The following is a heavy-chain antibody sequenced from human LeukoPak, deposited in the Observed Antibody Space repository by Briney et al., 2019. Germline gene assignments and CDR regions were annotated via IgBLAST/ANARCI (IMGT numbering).Heavy chain of an antibody. J-gene: IGHJ4*02. D-gene: IGHD2-15*01. Sequence: GASVKVSCKASGYSFTNFGITWVRQAPGQGLEWMGWISAYNGNTDYAQNFQGRVTVTADTSTSTAYMELRGLRSDDTAVYYCARSGCSAGTCYSQTVKFDYWGRGTLVTVSS. CDR3: ARSGCSAGTCYSQTVKFDY. CDR1: GYSFTNFG. V-gene: IGHV1-18*01. CDR2: ISAYNGNT.